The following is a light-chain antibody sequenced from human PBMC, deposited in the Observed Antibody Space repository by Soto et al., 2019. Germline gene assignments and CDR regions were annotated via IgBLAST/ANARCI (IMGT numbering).Light chain of an antibody. CDR3: QQYSSFSRT. J-gene: IGKJ1*01. CDR2: DVS. V-gene: IGKV1-5*01. CDR1: QSISSW. Sequence: GDRVTITCRASQSISSWLACYQQKPGKAPNLVISDVSSLERGVPSRFSGSGSGTEFTLTISSLQPDDFATYYCQQYSSFSRTFGQGTKVDI.